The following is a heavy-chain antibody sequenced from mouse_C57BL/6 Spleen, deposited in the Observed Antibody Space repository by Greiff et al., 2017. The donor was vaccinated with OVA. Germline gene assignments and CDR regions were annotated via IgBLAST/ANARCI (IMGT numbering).Heavy chain of an antibody. D-gene: IGHD1-1*01. CDR2: INPYNGGT. CDR3: ARRGLLRYPDY. CDR1: GYTFTDYY. Sequence: VQLKESGPVLVKPGASVKMSCKASGYTFTDYYMNWVKQSHGKSLEWIGVINPYNGGTSYNQKFKGKATLTVDKSSSTAYMELNSLTSEDSAVYYCARRGLLRYPDYWGQGTTLTVSS. J-gene: IGHJ2*01. V-gene: IGHV1-19*01.